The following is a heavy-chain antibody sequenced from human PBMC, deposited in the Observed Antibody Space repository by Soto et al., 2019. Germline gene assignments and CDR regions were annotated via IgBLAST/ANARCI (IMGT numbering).Heavy chain of an antibody. Sequence: ASVKVSCKASGYTFTTYGFNWVRQAPGQGLEWMGWISPYNGDTNYAQNFQGRVTLTTDTSTSTAYMELWSLTSDDTAIYYCARTPRAQMIVLEAATRFDYWGQGTLVTVSS. CDR2: ISPYNGDT. V-gene: IGHV1-18*04. J-gene: IGHJ4*02. D-gene: IGHD2-15*01. CDR1: GYTFTTYG. CDR3: ARTPRAQMIVLEAATRFDY.